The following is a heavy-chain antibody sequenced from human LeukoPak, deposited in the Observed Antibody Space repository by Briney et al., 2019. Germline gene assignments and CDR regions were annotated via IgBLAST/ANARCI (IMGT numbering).Heavy chain of an antibody. J-gene: IGHJ4*02. CDR2: ISAYNGKT. D-gene: IGHD2-2*01. V-gene: IGHV1-18*01. CDR1: GYTFTSYG. CDR3: ARDSIVVVPAALLY. Sequence: ASVKVSCKASGYTFTSYGISWVRQAPGQGLEWMGWISAYNGKTNYAQKLQGRVTMTTDTSTSTAYMELRSLRSDDTAVYYCARDSIVVVPAALLYWGQGTLVTVSS.